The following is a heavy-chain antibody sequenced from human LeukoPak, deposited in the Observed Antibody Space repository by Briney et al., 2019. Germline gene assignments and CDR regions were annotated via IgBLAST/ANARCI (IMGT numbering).Heavy chain of an antibody. V-gene: IGHV1-2*02. Sequence: ASVKVSCKASGYTFTGYYIHWVRQAPGQGLEWMGWINPNSGGTNYSQKFQGRVTMTRDTSISTAYMQLSRLTSDDTAVYYCARDLVILHNTGSTPDYWGQGTLVTVSS. CDR3: ARDLVILHNTGSTPDY. J-gene: IGHJ4*02. CDR1: GYTFTGYY. D-gene: IGHD6-19*01. CDR2: INPNSGGT.